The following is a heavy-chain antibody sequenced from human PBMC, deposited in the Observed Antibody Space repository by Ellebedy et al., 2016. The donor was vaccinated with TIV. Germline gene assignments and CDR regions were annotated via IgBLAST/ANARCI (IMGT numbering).Heavy chain of an antibody. CDR2: IYSGGST. J-gene: IGHJ4*02. Sequence: PGGSLRLSCAASGFSAISSYMSWVRQAPGKGLEWVSVIYSGGSTYYADSVKGRFTISRDNSKNTLFLQMSSLTAEDTAVYYCARDEESGGYWVYWGQGTLVTVSS. CDR3: ARDEESGGYWVY. V-gene: IGHV3-66*01. CDR1: GFSAISSY. D-gene: IGHD2-21*01.